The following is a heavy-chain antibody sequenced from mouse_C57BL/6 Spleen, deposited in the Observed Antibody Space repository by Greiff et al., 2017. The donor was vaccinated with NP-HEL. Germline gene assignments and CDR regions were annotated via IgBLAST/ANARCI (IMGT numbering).Heavy chain of an antibody. CDR2: IDPSDSYT. Sequence: QVQLQQPGAELVKPGASVKLSCKASGYTFTSYWMQWVKQRPGQGLEWIGEIDPSDSYTNYNQKFKGKATLTVNTSSSTAYMQLSSRTSEDSAVYYCARSVTTVVARGYFDVWGTGTTVTVSS. D-gene: IGHD1-1*01. CDR3: ARSVTTVVARGYFDV. CDR1: GYTFTSYW. V-gene: IGHV1-50*01. J-gene: IGHJ1*03.